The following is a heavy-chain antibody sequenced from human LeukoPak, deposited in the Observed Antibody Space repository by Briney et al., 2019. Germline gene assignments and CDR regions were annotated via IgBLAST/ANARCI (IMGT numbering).Heavy chain of an antibody. V-gene: IGHV4-31*03. CDR2: IYYTGNT. CDR1: GAFISSGGYY. Sequence: SQTLSLTCTVAGAFISSGGYYWSWIRQCPGKGLEWIGYIYYTGNTYYNPSLKGRVAISVDTSKNQFSLKLSSVTAADTAVYYCARDNSGVLDYWGQGTLVTVSS. D-gene: IGHD3-10*01. CDR3: ARDNSGVLDY. J-gene: IGHJ4*02.